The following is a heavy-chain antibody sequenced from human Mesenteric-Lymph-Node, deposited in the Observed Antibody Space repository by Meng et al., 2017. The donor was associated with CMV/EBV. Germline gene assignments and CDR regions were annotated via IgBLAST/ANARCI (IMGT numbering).Heavy chain of an antibody. Sequence: GESLKISCVASGFTFNDYWMHWVRQGPGKGLVWVARINTIGTSTIYADSVKGRFTISRDNAKNSLHLQMNSLRAEDTAVYYCARVERYYDYWSGYSKGGYFYGMDVWGQGTTVTVSS. CDR2: INTIGTST. V-gene: IGHV3-74*01. D-gene: IGHD3-3*01. CDR1: GFTFNDYW. J-gene: IGHJ6*02. CDR3: ARVERYYDYWSGYSKGGYFYGMDV.